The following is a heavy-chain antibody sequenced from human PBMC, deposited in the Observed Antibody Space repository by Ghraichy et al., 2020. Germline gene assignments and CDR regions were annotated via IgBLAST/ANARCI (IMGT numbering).Heavy chain of an antibody. CDR2: IYYSGST. CDR3: ASIHSMVRGFDAFDI. Sequence: SETLSLTCTVSGGSISSGGYYWSWIRQHPGKGLEWIGYIYYSGSTYYNPSLKSQVTISVDTSKNQFSLKLSSVTAADTAVYYCASIHSMVRGFDAFDIWGQGTMVTVSS. V-gene: IGHV4-31*01. CDR1: GGSISSGGYY. D-gene: IGHD3-10*01. J-gene: IGHJ3*02.